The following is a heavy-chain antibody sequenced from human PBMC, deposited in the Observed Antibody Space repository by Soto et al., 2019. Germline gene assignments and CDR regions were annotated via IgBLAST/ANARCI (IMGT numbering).Heavy chain of an antibody. D-gene: IGHD2-15*01. CDR3: ARVHGYCSGGSCYSPLYDYYGMDV. J-gene: IGHJ6*02. CDR2: INPNSGGT. V-gene: IGHV1-2*04. CDR1: GYTFTGYY. Sequence: QVQLVQSGAEVKKPGASVKVSCKASGYTFTGYYMHWVRQAPGQGLEWMGWINPNSGGTNYAQELQGWVTMTRDTSISTAYMELSRLRSDDTAVYYCARVHGYCSGGSCYSPLYDYYGMDVWGRGTTVTVSS.